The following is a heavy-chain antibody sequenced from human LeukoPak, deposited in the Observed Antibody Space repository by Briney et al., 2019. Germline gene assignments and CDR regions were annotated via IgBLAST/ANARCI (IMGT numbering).Heavy chain of an antibody. V-gene: IGHV1-2*02. CDR3: ARDLASGWFTNFDY. J-gene: IGHJ4*02. D-gene: IGHD6-19*01. CDR2: INPKSGGT. CDR1: GYTFTCYQ. Sequence: ASVKVSCKASGYTFTCYQMHWVRQPPGQGLEWMGWINPKSGGTNNSQKLQGRVAMTRNTYIRTDSMEVSRLRSDDTAVYYCARDLASGWFTNFDYGGEETLVTLS.